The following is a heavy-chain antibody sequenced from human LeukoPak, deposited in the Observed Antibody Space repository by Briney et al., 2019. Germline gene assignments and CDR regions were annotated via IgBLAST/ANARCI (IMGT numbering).Heavy chain of an antibody. CDR2: ISSSGSTI. Sequence: GGSLRLSCEASGFTFSDYYMSWIRQAPGKGLEWVSYISSSGSTIYYADSVKGRFAISRDNATNSLYLQMNSLRAEDTAVYYCARELVGATGSDYWGQGTLVTVSS. V-gene: IGHV3-11*01. J-gene: IGHJ4*02. D-gene: IGHD1-26*01. CDR3: ARELVGATGSDY. CDR1: GFTFSDYY.